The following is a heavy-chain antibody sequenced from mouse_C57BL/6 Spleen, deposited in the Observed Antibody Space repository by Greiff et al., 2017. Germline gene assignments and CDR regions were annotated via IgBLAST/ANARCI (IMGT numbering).Heavy chain of an antibody. J-gene: IGHJ2*01. CDR2: INYDGSST. D-gene: IGHD1-1*01. CDR3: GRDRDYCGRHYLHT. Sequence: EVKLMESEGGLVQPGSSMKLSCTASGFPFSDYYMAWVRQVPEKGLEWVANINYDGSSTYYLDSLKSRFIISRDNAKNILYLQMSSLKSEEPATYYCGRDRDYCGRHYLHTWGQGTTLTVS. V-gene: IGHV5-16*01. CDR1: GFPFSDYY.